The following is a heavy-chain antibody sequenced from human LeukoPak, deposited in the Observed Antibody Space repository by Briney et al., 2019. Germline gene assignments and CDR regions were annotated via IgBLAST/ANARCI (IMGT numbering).Heavy chain of an antibody. D-gene: IGHD2-21*01. CDR2: IYYSGST. CDR1: GGSISSYY. Sequence: SETLSLTCTVSGGSISSYYWSWIRQPPGKGLEGIGYIYYSGSTNYNPSLKSRVTISVDTSKNQFSLKLSSVTAADTAVYYCARVKRVYCGGDCYHNAFDIWGQGTMVTVSS. J-gene: IGHJ3*02. CDR3: ARVKRVYCGGDCYHNAFDI. V-gene: IGHV4-59*01.